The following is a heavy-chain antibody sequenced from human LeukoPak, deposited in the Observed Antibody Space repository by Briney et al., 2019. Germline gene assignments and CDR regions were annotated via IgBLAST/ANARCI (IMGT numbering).Heavy chain of an antibody. Sequence: KPGGSLRLSCAASGFTFSSYSMNWVRQAPGKGLEWVSSISSSGTYVYYADSVKGRSTISRDNAKNSLSLQMNSLRAEDTAVYYCAKRSDYGGNGNYFDSWGQGTPVTVSS. CDR2: ISSSGTYV. D-gene: IGHD4-23*01. CDR1: GFTFSSYS. J-gene: IGHJ4*02. CDR3: AKRSDYGGNGNYFDS. V-gene: IGHV3-21*04.